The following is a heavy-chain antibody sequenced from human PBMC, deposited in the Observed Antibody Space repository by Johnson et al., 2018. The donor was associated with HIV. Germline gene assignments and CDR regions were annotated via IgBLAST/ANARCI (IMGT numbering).Heavy chain of an antibody. Sequence: QVLLVESGGGLVKPGGSLKLSCATSGFTFSDYYMSWIRQAPGKGLEWLSYISNSAITLYYADSVKGRFTISRVNSKSTLYLQMNSLRAEDTAVYYCARAYTYGAFDIWGQGTMVTVSS. D-gene: IGHD5-18*01. V-gene: IGHV3-11*04. J-gene: IGHJ3*02. CDR1: GFTFSDYY. CDR3: ARAYTYGAFDI. CDR2: ISNSAITL.